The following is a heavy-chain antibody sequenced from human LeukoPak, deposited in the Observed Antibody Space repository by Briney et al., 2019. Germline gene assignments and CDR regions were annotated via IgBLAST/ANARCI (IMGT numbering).Heavy chain of an antibody. CDR1: GFTFGDYA. Sequence: GGSLRLSCTASGFTFGDYAMSWFRQAPGKGLEWVGFIRSKAYGGTIEYAASVKGRFTISRDDSKSIAYLQMNSLKTEDTAVYYCTREAPSGWQSYWGQGTLVTVSS. CDR3: TREAPSGWQSY. CDR2: IRSKAYGGTI. D-gene: IGHD6-19*01. V-gene: IGHV3-49*03. J-gene: IGHJ4*02.